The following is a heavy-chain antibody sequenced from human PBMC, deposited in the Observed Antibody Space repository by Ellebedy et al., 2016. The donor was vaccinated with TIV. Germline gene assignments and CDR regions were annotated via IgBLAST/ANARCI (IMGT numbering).Heavy chain of an antibody. CDR2: FYYSVNS. Sequence: SETLSLTCNVSGGSISSSYWTWIRQPPGRALECIGYFYYSVNSNYSPSLKSRVTISVDTSKNQFSLKLSSVTAADTAVYFCATYTMGRLEHWGQGILVSVSS. V-gene: IGHV4-59*08. D-gene: IGHD1-1*01. CDR3: ATYTMGRLEH. J-gene: IGHJ5*02. CDR1: GGSISSSY.